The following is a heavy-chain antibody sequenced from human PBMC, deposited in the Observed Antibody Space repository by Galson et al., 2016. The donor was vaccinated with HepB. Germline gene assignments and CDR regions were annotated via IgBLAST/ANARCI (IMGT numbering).Heavy chain of an antibody. CDR3: ASLESTDCTSSGCYAGY. CDR1: GYSFTSYW. J-gene: IGHJ4*02. V-gene: IGHV5-10-1*01. Sequence: QSGAEVKKPGESLKISCKGSGYSFTSYWISWVRQMPGKGLEWMGRIDPSDSNSNYSPSFQGHVTISADKSISTAYLQWSSLKASDTAMYYCASLESTDCTSSGCYAGYWGQGTLVTVSS. CDR2: IDPSDSNS. D-gene: IGHD2-2*01.